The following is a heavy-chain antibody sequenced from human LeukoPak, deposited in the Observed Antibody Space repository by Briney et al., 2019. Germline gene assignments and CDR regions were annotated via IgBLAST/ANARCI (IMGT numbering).Heavy chain of an antibody. CDR3: ARPYDYGVHDAFDI. CDR2: IYCSGST. CDR1: GGSISSYY. V-gene: IGHV4-59*01. J-gene: IGHJ3*02. D-gene: IGHD4-17*01. Sequence: PSETLSLTCTVSGGSISSYYWSWIRQPPGKGLEWIGYIYCSGSTNYNPSLKSRVTISVDTSKNQFSLKLSSVTAADTAVYYCARPYDYGVHDAFDIWGQGTMVTVSS.